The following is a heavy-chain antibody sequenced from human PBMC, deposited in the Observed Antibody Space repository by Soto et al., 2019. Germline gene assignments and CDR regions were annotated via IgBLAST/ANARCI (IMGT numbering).Heavy chain of an antibody. D-gene: IGHD1-26*01. Sequence: QVQLVESGGGVVQPGRSLRLSCTASGFTFSTYGMHWVRQAPGKGLEWVTVIWYDGSNKYYADSVKGRFTISRDNSKNTRYLQMNSLRADDTAGYYCARGGGSGSSFVGYYYYTLDVWGQGTTVTVSS. J-gene: IGHJ6*02. CDR2: IWYDGSNK. CDR3: ARGGGSGSSFVGYYYYTLDV. CDR1: GFTFSTYG. V-gene: IGHV3-33*01.